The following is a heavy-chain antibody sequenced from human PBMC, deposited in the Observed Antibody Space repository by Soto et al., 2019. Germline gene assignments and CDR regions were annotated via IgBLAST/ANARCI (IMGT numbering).Heavy chain of an antibody. J-gene: IGHJ4*02. V-gene: IGHV3-23*01. D-gene: IGHD3-3*01. CDR2: SSGSDVKT. Sequence: GESLRPSCAASGFIFGGYARSWVRQAPGKGLEWVSTSSGSDVKTFYADAVKGRVSISRDTSQSTVYLQMKSLIADVTAIYYCARWSYLDYWGQGTRVTVSS. CDR1: GFIFGGYA. CDR3: ARWSYLDY.